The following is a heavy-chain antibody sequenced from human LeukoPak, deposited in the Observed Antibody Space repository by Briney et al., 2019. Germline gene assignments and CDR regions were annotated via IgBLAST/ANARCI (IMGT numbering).Heavy chain of an antibody. D-gene: IGHD5-12*01. J-gene: IGHJ6*04. Sequence: ASVKVSCKASGYTFTGYYMHWVRQAPGQGLEWMGWINPNSGGTNYAQKFQGRVTMTRDKSISTAYLQWSSLKASDTAMYYCARQASESGYSGYRSGMDVWGKGTTVTVSS. CDR2: INPNSGGT. CDR3: ARQASESGYSGYRSGMDV. CDR1: GYTFTGYY. V-gene: IGHV1-2*02.